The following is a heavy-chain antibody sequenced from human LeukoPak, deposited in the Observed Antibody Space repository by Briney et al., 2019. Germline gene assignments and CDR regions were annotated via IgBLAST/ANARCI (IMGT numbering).Heavy chain of an antibody. V-gene: IGHV4-4*07. CDR3: AREASPAHMVRGVIFPPTSDDAFDI. CDR2: IYTSGST. CDR1: GGSISSYY. J-gene: IGHJ3*02. Sequence: SETLSLTCTVSGGSISSYYWSWIRQPAGKGLEWIGRIYTSGSTNYNPPLKSRVTMSVDTSKNQFSLKLSSVTAADTAVYYCAREASPAHMVRGVIFPPTSDDAFDIWGQGTMVTVSS. D-gene: IGHD3-10*01.